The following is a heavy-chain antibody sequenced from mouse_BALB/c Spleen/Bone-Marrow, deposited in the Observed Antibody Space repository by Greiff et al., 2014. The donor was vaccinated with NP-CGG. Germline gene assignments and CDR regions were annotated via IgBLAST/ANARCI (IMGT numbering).Heavy chain of an antibody. J-gene: IGHJ2*01. Sequence: QVQLQQSGAELARPGASVKLSCKASGYTFTSYWMQWVKQRPGQGLEWIGAIYPGDGDTRYTQKFKGKATLTADKSSSTAYMQLSSLASEDSAVYYFPRGAPGDYWGQGTTLTVSS. V-gene: IGHV1-87*01. CDR1: GYTFTSYW. CDR2: IYPGDGDT. CDR3: PRGAPGDY.